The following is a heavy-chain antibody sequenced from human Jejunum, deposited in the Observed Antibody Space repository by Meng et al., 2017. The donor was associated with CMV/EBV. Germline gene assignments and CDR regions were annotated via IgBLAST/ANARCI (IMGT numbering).Heavy chain of an antibody. V-gene: IGHV3-21*01. CDR3: ASGFCGSTTCYREFDY. Sequence: FTSYTMSWVRQVPGKGLEWVSSISTHSTYISYADSVKGRFTISRDNAKNSLYLQVDSLRAEDTAVYYCASGFCGSTTCYREFDYWGQGTLVTVSS. CDR2: ISTHSTYI. D-gene: IGHD2-2*01. J-gene: IGHJ4*02. CDR1: FTSYT.